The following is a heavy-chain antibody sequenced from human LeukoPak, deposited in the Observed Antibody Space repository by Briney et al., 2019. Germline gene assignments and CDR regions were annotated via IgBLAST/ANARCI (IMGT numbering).Heavy chain of an antibody. CDR3: AKGARWELPLDY. CDR2: ISSSSSYI. Sequence: GGSLRLSCAASGFTFSSYSMNWVRQAPGKGLEWFSSISSSSSYIYYADSVKGRFTISRDNAKNSLYLQMNSLRADDTAVYYCAKGARWELPLDYWGQGTLVTVSS. D-gene: IGHD1-26*01. V-gene: IGHV3-21*04. CDR1: GFTFSSYS. J-gene: IGHJ4*02.